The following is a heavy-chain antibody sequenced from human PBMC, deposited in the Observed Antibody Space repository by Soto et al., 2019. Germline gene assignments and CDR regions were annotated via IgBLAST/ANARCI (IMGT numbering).Heavy chain of an antibody. CDR2: ISYDGSNK. D-gene: IGHD3-3*01. J-gene: IGHJ6*02. CDR1: GFTFSSYA. V-gene: IGHV3-30-3*01. CDR3: ARDHSKIFYPYYYYGMDV. Sequence: GGSLRLSCAASGFTFSSYAMHWVRQAPGKGLEWVAVISYDGSNKYYADSVKGRFTISRDNSKNTLYLQMNSLRAEDTAVYYCARDHSKIFYPYYYYGMDVWGQGTLVTVSS.